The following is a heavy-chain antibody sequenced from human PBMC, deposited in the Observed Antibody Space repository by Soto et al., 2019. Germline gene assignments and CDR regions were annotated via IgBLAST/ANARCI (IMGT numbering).Heavy chain of an antibody. J-gene: IGHJ6*02. V-gene: IGHV1-69*04. Sequence: GASVKVSCKASGYTLTSYGISWVRQAPGQGLEWMGRIIPILGIANYAQKFQGRVTITADKSTSTAYMELSSLRSEDTAVYYCALPPHTVTTSLYYYYGMDVWGQGTTVTVSS. CDR1: GYTLTSYG. CDR2: IIPILGIA. D-gene: IGHD4-4*01. CDR3: ALPPHTVTTSLYYYYGMDV.